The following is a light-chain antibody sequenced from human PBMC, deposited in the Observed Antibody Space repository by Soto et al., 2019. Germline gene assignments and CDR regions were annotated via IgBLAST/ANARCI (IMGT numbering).Light chain of an antibody. CDR2: EVN. CDR1: TSDIGGYNY. Sequence: SALTQPPSASGSPGQSVAISCTGTTSDIGGYNYVSWYQQHPGKAPKLMIYEVNKRPSGVPDRFSGSKSGNTASLTVSGLQAEDEADYYCSSHGGNSPDVFGTGTKVTVL. V-gene: IGLV2-8*01. J-gene: IGLJ1*01. CDR3: SSHGGNSPDV.